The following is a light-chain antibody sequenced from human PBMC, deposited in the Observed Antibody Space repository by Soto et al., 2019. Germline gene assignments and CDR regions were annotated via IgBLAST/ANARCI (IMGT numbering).Light chain of an antibody. CDR2: EVV. V-gene: IGLV2-8*01. J-gene: IGLJ3*02. Sequence: QSALTQPPSASGSPGQSVTISCTGTKSDIGVYDFVSWYQHHPGKAPRLIIYEVVQRPSGVPDRFSGSKSGNTASLTVSGLQAADEADYYCSSYTSSSTWMFGGGTKLTVL. CDR1: KSDIGVYDF. CDR3: SSYTSSSTWM.